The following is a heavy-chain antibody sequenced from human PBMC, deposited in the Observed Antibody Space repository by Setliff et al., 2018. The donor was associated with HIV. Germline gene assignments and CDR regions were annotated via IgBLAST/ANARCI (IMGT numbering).Heavy chain of an antibody. V-gene: IGHV3-30*18. CDR2: ISYDGSNK. Sequence: GGSLRLSCAASGFIFTDYWMSWVRQAPGKGLEWVAVISYDGSNKYYTDSVKGRFTISRDNSKNTLYLQMKSLRAEDTAVYYCAKEGEWQRSRGYMDVWGKGTTVTVSS. D-gene: IGHD5-12*01. J-gene: IGHJ6*03. CDR1: GFIFTDYW. CDR3: AKEGEWQRSRGYMDV.